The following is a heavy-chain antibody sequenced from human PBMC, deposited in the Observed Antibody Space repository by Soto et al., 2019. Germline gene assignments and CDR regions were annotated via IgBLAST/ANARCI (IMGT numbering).Heavy chain of an antibody. CDR2: ISYDGTNK. CDR3: ARVRPPYGSGNYPFDY. CDR1: GFTFISYA. J-gene: IGHJ4*02. Sequence: PGGSLRLSCAASGFTFISYAMHWVRQAPGKGLEWVAGISYDGTNKYYADSVKGRFTISRDNSENTLYLQMNSLRAEDTAVYYCARVRPPYGSGNYPFDYWGQGTLVTVSS. V-gene: IGHV3-30-3*01. D-gene: IGHD3-10*01.